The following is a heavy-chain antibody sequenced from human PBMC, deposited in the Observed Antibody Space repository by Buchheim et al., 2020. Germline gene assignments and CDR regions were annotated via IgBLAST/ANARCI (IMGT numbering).Heavy chain of an antibody. CDR3: AKDAVVVETRFSNFHY. Sequence: EVQLLESGGGLVQPGGSLRLSCATSGFTFSSYAMSWVRQAPGKGLEWVSTISGSGGRTYYADSVKGRFTISRDNSKNTLYLQMNSLRAEDTAVYYCAKDAVVVETRFSNFHYWGQGTL. CDR1: GFTFSSYA. CDR2: ISGSGGRT. J-gene: IGHJ4*02. V-gene: IGHV3-23*01. D-gene: IGHD2-15*01.